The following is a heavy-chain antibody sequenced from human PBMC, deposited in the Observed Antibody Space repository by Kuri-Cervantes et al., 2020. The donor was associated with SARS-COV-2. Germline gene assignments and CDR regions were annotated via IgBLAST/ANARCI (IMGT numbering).Heavy chain of an antibody. CDR3: ARDGFWSGYYMDYYYYYMDV. D-gene: IGHD3-3*01. CDR1: GFTFSSYS. J-gene: IGHJ6*03. Sequence: LSLTCAASGFTFSSYSMNWVRQAPGKGLEWVSSISSSSSYIYYADSVKGRFTISRDNSRNILYLQMGSLRVEDMAVYYCARDGFWSGYYMDYYYYYMDVWGKGTTVTVSS. CDR2: ISSSSSYI. V-gene: IGHV3-21*01.